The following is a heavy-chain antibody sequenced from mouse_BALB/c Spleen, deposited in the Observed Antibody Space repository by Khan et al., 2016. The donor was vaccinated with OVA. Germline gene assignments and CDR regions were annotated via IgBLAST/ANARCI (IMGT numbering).Heavy chain of an antibody. CDR1: GFTFSAYG. J-gene: IGHJ3*01. Sequence: DVHLVESGGDLVKPGGSLRLSCAASGFTFSAYGLSWVRQTPDKRLEWVATINSDGYYTYSPDTVKGRFTISRKNAENTLYLQMSSLKSEDTAIYYCASHLTGSCAYWGQGTLVTVSA. V-gene: IGHV5-6*01. CDR3: ASHLTGSCAY. D-gene: IGHD4-1*01. CDR2: INSDGYYT.